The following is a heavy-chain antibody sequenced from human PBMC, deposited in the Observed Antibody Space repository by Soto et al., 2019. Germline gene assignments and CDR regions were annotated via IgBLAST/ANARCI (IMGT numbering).Heavy chain of an antibody. CDR2: INPKNGGT. V-gene: IGHV1-2*02. D-gene: IGHD1-26*01. J-gene: IGHJ4*02. CDR1: GYTFTDNY. CDR3: ARGQVGPTLHWSLS. Sequence: GASVKVSCKASGYTFTDNYMHWIRQAPGLGLEWVGWINPKNGGTNYAQKFQGRVTLTRDMSISTAYMEVNIVTSDDTAVYYCARGQVGPTLHWSLSWGPGTLVTVSS.